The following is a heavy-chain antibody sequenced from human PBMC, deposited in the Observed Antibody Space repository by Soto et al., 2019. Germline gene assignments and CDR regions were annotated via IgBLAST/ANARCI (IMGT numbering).Heavy chain of an antibody. V-gene: IGHV1-46*01. D-gene: IGHD3-22*01. J-gene: IGHJ4*02. Sequence: QVQLVQSGAEVKKPGASVKVSCKASGYIFTNHYIHWVRQAPGQGLEWMGIINPSGGSTNYVQKFQGRVTMTRDTSTSTVYMELSSLRSEDTAVYFCARADYYDSSGFYYDYWGQGTLVTVSS. CDR1: GYIFTNHY. CDR2: INPSGGST. CDR3: ARADYYDSSGFYYDY.